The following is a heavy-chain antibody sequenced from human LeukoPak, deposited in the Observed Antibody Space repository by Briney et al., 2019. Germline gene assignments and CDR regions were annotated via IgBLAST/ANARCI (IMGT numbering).Heavy chain of an antibody. J-gene: IGHJ5*02. CDR3: AREYCSSTSCLNWFDP. CDR1: GYTFTGYY. Sequence: ASVKVSCKASGYTFTGYYMHWVRQAPGQGLEWMGWINPNSGGTNYAQKFQGRVTMTRDTSISTAYMELSRLRSDDTAVYYCAREYCSSTSCLNWFDPWGQGTLVTVTS. D-gene: IGHD2-2*01. CDR2: INPNSGGT. V-gene: IGHV1-2*02.